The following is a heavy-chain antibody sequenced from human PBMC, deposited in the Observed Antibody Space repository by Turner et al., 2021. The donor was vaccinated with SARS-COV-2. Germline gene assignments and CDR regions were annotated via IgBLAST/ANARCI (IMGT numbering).Heavy chain of an antibody. Sequence: EVQLVESGGGLIQPGGSLRLSCAASGLTVSSNYMSWVRQAPGKGLEWVSVIYSGGSTYYADAVKGRFTISRDNSKNTLYLQMNSLRAEDTAVYYCARDLMEVGGMDVWGQGTTVTVSS. J-gene: IGHJ6*02. CDR2: IYSGGST. D-gene: IGHD3-3*01. CDR3: ARDLMEVGGMDV. CDR1: GLTVSSNY. V-gene: IGHV3-53*01.